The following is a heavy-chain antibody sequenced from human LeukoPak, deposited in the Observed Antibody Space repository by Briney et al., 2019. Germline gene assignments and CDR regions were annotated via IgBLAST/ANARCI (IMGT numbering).Heavy chain of an antibody. CDR2: MNPNSGNT. CDR1: GYTFTSYD. J-gene: IGHJ6*03. V-gene: IGHV1-8*03. D-gene: IGHD6-6*01. CDR3: ARLEYSSSSTNYYHYMDV. Sequence: ASVKVSCKASGYTFTSYDINWVRQATGQGLEWMGWMNPNSGNTGYAQKFQGRVTITRNTSISTAYMELSSLRSEDTAVYYCARLEYSSSSTNYYHYMDVWGKGTTVTISS.